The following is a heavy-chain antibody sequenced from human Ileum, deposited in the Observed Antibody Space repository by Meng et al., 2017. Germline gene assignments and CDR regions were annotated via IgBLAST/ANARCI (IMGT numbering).Heavy chain of an antibody. V-gene: IGHV4-34*01. CDR3: AGATIRTYYYGSGSYYFTK. CDR1: YGSFSGYF. J-gene: IGHJ4*02. Sequence: QVQLAQWGAGLLKPSETLSLTCAVYYGSFSGYFWSWIRQPPGKGLEWIGEINHSGSTNYNPSLKGRVTISVDTSKSQFSLRLNSVTAADTALYYCAGATIRTYYYGSGSYYFTKWGQGTLVTVSS. D-gene: IGHD3-10*01. CDR2: INHSGST.